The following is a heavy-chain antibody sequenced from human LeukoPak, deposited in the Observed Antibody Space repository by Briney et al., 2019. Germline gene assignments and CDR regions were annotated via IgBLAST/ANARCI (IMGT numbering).Heavy chain of an antibody. D-gene: IGHD1-7*01. CDR2: VSDSGDGT. CDR1: GFTFSSYA. CDR3: AKDRACGQWNCQGSDY. J-gene: IGHJ4*02. Sequence: EGSLRLSCAASGFTFSSYAMYWVRQAPGKGLEWVLGVSDSGDGTHYADSVKGRFTISRDNSKNTLYLQMNNLRAEDTAVYYCAKDRACGQWNCQGSDYWGQGTLVTVSS. V-gene: IGHV3-23*01.